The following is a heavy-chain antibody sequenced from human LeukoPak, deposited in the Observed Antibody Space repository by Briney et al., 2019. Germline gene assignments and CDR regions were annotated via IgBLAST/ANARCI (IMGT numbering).Heavy chain of an antibody. CDR3: ARDLIHRSGEANY. J-gene: IGHJ4*02. CDR1: GGSISSYY. Sequence: SETLSLTCTVSGGSISSYYWSWIRQPPGKGLEWIGYIYYSGSTNYNPSLKSRVTISVDTSKNQFSLKLSSVTAADTAVYYCARDLIHRSGEANYWGRGTLVTVSS. D-gene: IGHD3-22*01. CDR2: IYYSGST. V-gene: IGHV4-59*01.